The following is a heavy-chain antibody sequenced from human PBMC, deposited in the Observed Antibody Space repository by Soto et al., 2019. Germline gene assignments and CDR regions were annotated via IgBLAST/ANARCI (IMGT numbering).Heavy chain of an antibody. CDR2: VIPIFSIM. J-gene: IGHJ4*02. D-gene: IGHD3-3*01. CDR1: GGTLSNYA. CDR3: ARGRTIFAVVNFDY. Sequence: SSVKVSCKASGGTLSNYAIAWVRLAPGQGLEWVGGVIPIFSIMKYAQKFQDRVTFTADDSTNTAYMELSSLTSEDTAVYYCARGRTIFAVVNFDYWGQGTLVTVSS. V-gene: IGHV1-69*13.